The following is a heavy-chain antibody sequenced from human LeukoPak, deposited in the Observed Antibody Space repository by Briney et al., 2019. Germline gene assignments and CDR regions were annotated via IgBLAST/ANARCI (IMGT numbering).Heavy chain of an antibody. CDR1: GFTVSSNY. J-gene: IGHJ4*02. CDR2: IYSGGST. D-gene: IGHD2-15*01. V-gene: IGHV3-66*02. CDR3: ARDYCGGGSCLD. Sequence: GGSLRLSCAASGFTVSSNYMIWVRQAPGKGLEWVSVIYSGGSTYYADSVKGRFTISRDNYKNTLYLQMNSLRDEDAAVYYCARDYCGGGSCLDWGQGALVTVSS.